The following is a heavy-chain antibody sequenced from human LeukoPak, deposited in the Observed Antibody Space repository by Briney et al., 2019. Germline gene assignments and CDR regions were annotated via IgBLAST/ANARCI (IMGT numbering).Heavy chain of an antibody. J-gene: IGHJ4*02. V-gene: IGHV3-30*18. Sequence: PGRSLRLSCAASGFTFSSYGMHWVRQAPGKGREGVAVISYDGSNKYYADSVKGRFTISRDNSKNTLYLQMNSLRAEDTAVYYCANNTPGPAVAARDGYWGQGTLVTVSS. CDR3: ANNTPGPAVAARDGY. D-gene: IGHD6-19*01. CDR1: GFTFSSYG. CDR2: ISYDGSNK.